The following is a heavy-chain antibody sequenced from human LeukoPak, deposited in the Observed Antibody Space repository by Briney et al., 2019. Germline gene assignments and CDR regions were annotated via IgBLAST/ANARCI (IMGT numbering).Heavy chain of an antibody. J-gene: IGHJ4*02. V-gene: IGHV3-23*01. CDR3: AVDWYDSSGYGTFDY. Sequence: PGGSLRLSCAASGFSFSSYGMSWVRQGPGKGLEWVSTITGSGGNTDYAASVKGRFTISRDNSKNTLYLQMHSLRAEDTAVYYCAVDWYDSSGYGTFDYWGQGTLVTVSS. D-gene: IGHD3-22*01. CDR2: ITGSGGNT. CDR1: GFSFSSYG.